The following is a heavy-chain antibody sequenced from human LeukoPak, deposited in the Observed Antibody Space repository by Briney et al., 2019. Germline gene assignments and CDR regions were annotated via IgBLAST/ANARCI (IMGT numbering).Heavy chain of an antibody. CDR2: ISRSGSTI. CDR1: GVTFSSYD. J-gene: IGHJ4*02. CDR3: ARYYYDSSGYYPHFDY. D-gene: IGHD3-22*01. Sequence: GRSLRLSSAASGVTFSSYDMNWVRQATGKGLEWPSYISRSGSTIYYADSVKGRFTISRDNAKNSLYLQMNSLRAEDTAVYYCARYYYDSSGYYPHFDYWGQGTLVTVSS. V-gene: IGHV3-48*03.